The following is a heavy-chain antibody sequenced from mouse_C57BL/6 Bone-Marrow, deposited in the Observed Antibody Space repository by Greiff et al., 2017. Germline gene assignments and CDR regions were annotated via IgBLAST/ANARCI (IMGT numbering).Heavy chain of an antibody. CDR3: SRKGLLLLFDY. CDR1: GYTFTSYW. V-gene: IGHV1-55*01. CDR2: IYPGSGST. Sequence: VQLQQPGAELVKPGASVKMSCKASGYTFTSYWITWVKQRPGQGLEWIGDIYPGSGSTNYTEKFKSKATLTVDTSSSPAYMQLSSLTSEVSGVYYCSRKGLLLLFDYWGQGTTLTVSS. J-gene: IGHJ2*01. D-gene: IGHD1-1*01.